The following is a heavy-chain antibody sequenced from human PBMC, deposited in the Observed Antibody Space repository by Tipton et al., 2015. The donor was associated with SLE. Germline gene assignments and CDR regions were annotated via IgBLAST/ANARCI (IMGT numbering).Heavy chain of an antibody. CDR1: GASISSYY. CDR2: LNPNGGT. CDR3: ARYNSPSWFDP. J-gene: IGHJ5*02. Sequence: TLSLTCTVSGASISSYYWSWIRQPAGKGLEWIGRLNPNGGTNYNPSLKSRVTMSVDTSKKQFSLKLTSVTAADTAVYYCARYNSPSWFDPWGQGTLVTVSS. D-gene: IGHD6-19*01. V-gene: IGHV4-4*07.